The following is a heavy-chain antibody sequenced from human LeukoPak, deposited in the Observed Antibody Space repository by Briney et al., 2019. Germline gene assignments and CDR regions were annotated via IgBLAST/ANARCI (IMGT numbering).Heavy chain of an antibody. CDR2: IYSGGST. CDR1: GFTVSSNY. Sequence: PGGSLRLSCAASGFTVSSNYMSWVRQAPGKGLEWVSVIYSGGSTYYADSVKGRFTISRDNSENTLYLQMNSLRAEDTAVYYCARDASEVLRYFDGPRVVREQYYYYMDVWGKGTTVTISS. J-gene: IGHJ6*03. CDR3: ARDASEVLRYFDGPRVVREQYYYYMDV. D-gene: IGHD3-9*01. V-gene: IGHV3-66*01.